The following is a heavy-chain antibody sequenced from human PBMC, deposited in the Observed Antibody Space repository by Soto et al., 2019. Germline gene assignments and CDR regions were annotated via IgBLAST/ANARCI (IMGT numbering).Heavy chain of an antibody. V-gene: IGHV4-38-2*02. Sequence: SETLSLTCTVSSSPINSRYYWGWIRQTPGKGLEWVASIYHSGSTHYNPSLKSRATISVDTSNNQFSLRLSSVTAADTAIYYCSRNTIGRNFDYWGQGXQVTVYS. J-gene: IGHJ4*02. CDR3: SRNTIGRNFDY. CDR1: SSPINSRYY. CDR2: IYHSGST.